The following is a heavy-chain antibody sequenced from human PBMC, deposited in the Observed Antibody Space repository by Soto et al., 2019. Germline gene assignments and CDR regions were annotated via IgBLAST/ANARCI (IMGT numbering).Heavy chain of an antibody. CDR1: GFTFSSYW. V-gene: IGHV3-7*01. Sequence: EVQLVESGGGLVQPGGSLRLSCAASGFTFSSYWMSWVRQAPGKGLEWVANIKQDGSEKYYVDSVKGRFTISRDNAKNSLYLQMNSLRAEDTAVYYCASSIAARLNGFDPWGQGTLVTVSS. CDR3: ASSIAARLNGFDP. CDR2: IKQDGSEK. J-gene: IGHJ5*02. D-gene: IGHD6-6*01.